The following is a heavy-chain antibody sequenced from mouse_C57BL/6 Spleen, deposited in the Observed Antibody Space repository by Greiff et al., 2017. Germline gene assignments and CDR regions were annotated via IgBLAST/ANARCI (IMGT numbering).Heavy chain of an antibody. CDR3: TRGYYGSSPPFDY. V-gene: IGHV1-15*01. J-gene: IGHJ2*01. Sequence: VQLQQSGAELVRPGASVTLSCKASGYTFTDYEMHWVKQTPVHGLEWIGAIDPETGGTAYNQKFKGKAILTADKSSSTAYMELRSLTSEDSAVYYWTRGYYGSSPPFDYWGQGTTLTVSS. CDR2: IDPETGGT. D-gene: IGHD1-1*01. CDR1: GYTFTDYE.